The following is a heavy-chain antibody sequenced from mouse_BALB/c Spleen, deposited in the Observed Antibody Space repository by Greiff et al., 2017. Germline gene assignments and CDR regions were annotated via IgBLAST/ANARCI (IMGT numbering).Heavy chain of an antibody. D-gene: IGHD3-3*01. CDR2: ISYSGST. CDR3: ARWRDLYAMDY. J-gene: IGHJ4*01. Sequence: EVQLQQSGPGLVKPSQSLSLTCTVTGYSITSDYAWNWIRQFPGNKLEWMGYISYSGSTSYNPSLKSRISITRDTSKNQFFLQLNSVTTEDTATYYCARWRDLYAMDYWGQGTSVTVSS. V-gene: IGHV3-2*02. CDR1: GYSITSDYA.